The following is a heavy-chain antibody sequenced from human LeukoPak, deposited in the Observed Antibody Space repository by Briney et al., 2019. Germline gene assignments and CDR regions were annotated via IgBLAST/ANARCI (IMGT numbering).Heavy chain of an antibody. V-gene: IGHV3-23*01. J-gene: IGHJ4*02. CDR2: ITGTGRNT. CDR3: VREGLRPYCYY. CDR1: GFTSTTYP. Sequence: SLSPSCALSGFTSTTYPMSWVRQAPGDGLGWVSAITGTGRNTSYTASVKGRFTISRDNSNNTLFLVMTRLRGEDTAVYYCVREGLRPYCYYWGQGTLVTVSS.